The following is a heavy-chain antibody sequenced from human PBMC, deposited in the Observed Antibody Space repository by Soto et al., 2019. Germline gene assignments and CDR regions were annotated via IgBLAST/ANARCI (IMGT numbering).Heavy chain of an antibody. V-gene: IGHV1-2*02. CDR1: GYTFTGYG. Sequence: GASVQVSCQASGYTFTGYGISWVRQAHVEGLEWMGWIKPNSGGTNYAQKLQGRVTMTRDTSISTAYMELSRLRSDDTAVYYCARDSPSCPAVNWGQGTLVSV. CDR2: IKPNSGGT. J-gene: IGHJ4*02. CDR3: ARDSPSCPAVN. D-gene: IGHD6-6*01.